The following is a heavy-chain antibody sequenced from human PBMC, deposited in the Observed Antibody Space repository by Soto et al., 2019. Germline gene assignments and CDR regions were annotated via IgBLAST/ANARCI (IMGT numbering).Heavy chain of an antibody. V-gene: IGHV4-59*01. D-gene: IGHD3-16*01. Sequence: SSETLSLTCNVSGGSISNSYWSWIRQPPGKGLEWIGHIFYSGNTNYNPSLKSRLTIFLDTSKSQFSLKLRSVTAADTAMYYCARFSTFTNTYTTFYYFDFWGQGTLVTVSS. CDR1: GGSISNSY. CDR2: IFYSGNT. CDR3: ARFSTFTNTYTTFYYFDF. J-gene: IGHJ4*02.